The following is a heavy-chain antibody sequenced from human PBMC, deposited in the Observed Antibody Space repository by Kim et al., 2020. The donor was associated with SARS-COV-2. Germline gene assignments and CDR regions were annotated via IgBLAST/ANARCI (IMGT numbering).Heavy chain of an antibody. Sequence: GGSLRLSCAASGFTFSSYGMHWVRQAPGKGLECVAVISYDGSNKYYADPVKGRFTISRDNSKKTLYLQMNSLKAEDTAVYYCGKESGSGSYYAWTYYYYGMDVWGQGTTVTVSS. V-gene: IGHV3-30*18. CDR2: ISYDGSNK. J-gene: IGHJ6*02. CDR3: GKESGSGSYYAWTYYYYGMDV. CDR1: GFTFSSYG. D-gene: IGHD3-10*01.